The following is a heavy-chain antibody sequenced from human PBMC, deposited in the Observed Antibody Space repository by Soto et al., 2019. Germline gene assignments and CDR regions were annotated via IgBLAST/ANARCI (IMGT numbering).Heavy chain of an antibody. CDR1: GFTFSSYS. V-gene: IGHV3-13*01. Sequence: GGSLRLSCAASGFTFSSYSMNWVRQAPGKGLEWVSAIGTAGDTYYPGSVKGRFTISRENAKNSLYLQMNSLRAEDTAVYYCARASAARPDFDYWGQGTLVTVSS. CDR3: ARASAARPDFDY. J-gene: IGHJ4*02. D-gene: IGHD6-6*01. CDR2: IGTAGDT.